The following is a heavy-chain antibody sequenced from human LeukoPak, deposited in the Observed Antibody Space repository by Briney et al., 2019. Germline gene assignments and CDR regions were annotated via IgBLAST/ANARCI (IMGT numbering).Heavy chain of an antibody. CDR2: INHSGST. D-gene: IGHD4-23*01. V-gene: IGHV4-34*08. CDR3: AAGNDYFDY. J-gene: IGHJ4*02. Sequence: KPGGSLRLSCAASGFTFSSYSMNWVRQAPGKGLEWIGEINHSGSTNYNPSLKSRVTISVDTSKNQFSLKLSSVTAADTAVYYCAAGNDYFDYWGQGTLVTVSS. CDR1: GFTFSSYS.